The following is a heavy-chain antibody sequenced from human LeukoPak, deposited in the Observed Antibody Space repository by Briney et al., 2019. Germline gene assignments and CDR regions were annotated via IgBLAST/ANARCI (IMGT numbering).Heavy chain of an antibody. V-gene: IGHV3-48*03. J-gene: IGHJ6*04. CDR3: AELGIPMIGGV. Sequence: PGGSLRLSCAASGFIFSNYEMNWLRQAPGKGLEWISYIDTCSSTIYYADSVKGPFTISRDNAKKSLYLQMNSLRAEDTAVYYCAELGIPMIGGVWGKGTTVTISS. D-gene: IGHD3-10*02. CDR2: IDTCSSTI. CDR1: GFIFSNYE.